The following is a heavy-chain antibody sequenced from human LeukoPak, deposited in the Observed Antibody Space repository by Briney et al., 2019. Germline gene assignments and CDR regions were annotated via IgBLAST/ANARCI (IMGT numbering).Heavy chain of an antibody. CDR2: MSPNSGDT. J-gene: IGHJ4*02. CDR1: GYTLTSYD. D-gene: IGHD7-27*01. CDR3: ARGPPNWGFDF. V-gene: IGHV1-8*01. Sequence: ASVKVSCKASGYTLTSYDINWVRHATGQGLEWMGWMSPNSGDTGYAQKFQGRVTMTRDTSISTAFMELTSLRSEDTAVYYCARGPPNWGFDFWGQGALVTVSS.